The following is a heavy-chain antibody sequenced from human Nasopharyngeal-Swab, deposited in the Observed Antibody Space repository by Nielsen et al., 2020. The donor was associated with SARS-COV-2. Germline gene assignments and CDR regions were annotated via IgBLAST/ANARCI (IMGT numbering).Heavy chain of an antibody. CDR2: IYPGDSDT. J-gene: IGHJ5*02. D-gene: IGHD4-23*01. CDR3: ARLQPDYGGKYNWFDR. Sequence: GESLTLSCNGSGYSFNSYCIGWVCQMPRKGLEWMGIIYPGDSDTRYNPSFQGQVTISSDKTISTAYLEWSSLKAADTARYYCARLQPDYGGKYNWFDRWGQGTLVTVSS. V-gene: IGHV5-51*01. CDR1: GYSFNSYC.